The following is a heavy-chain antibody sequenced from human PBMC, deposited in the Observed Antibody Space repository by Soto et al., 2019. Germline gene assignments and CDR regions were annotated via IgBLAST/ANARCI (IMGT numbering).Heavy chain of an antibody. V-gene: IGHV1-69*01. D-gene: IGHD6-13*01. J-gene: IGHJ6*02. CDR3: ARDRIAVAGFYYYYGMDV. Sequence: QVQLVQSGAEVKKPGSSVKVSCKASGGTFSSYAISWVRQAPGQGLEWMGGIVPIFGSTNYAQRFQGRVTITADGSTSTAYMELSSLISEDTAVYYCARDRIAVAGFYYYYGMDVWGQGTTVTVSS. CDR1: GGTFSSYA. CDR2: IVPIFGST.